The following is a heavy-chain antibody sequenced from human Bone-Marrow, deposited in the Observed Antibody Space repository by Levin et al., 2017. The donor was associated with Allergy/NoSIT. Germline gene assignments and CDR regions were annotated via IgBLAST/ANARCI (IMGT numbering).Heavy chain of an antibody. Sequence: GGSLRLSCAASGFTFSIYAMSWVRQAPGKGLEWVSILNAGGDNTYYADFVKGRFTISRDNSKNTPYLQMNSLRAEDTAVYYCAKREGIVATISQAFDIWGQGTMVTVSS. V-gene: IGHV3-23*01. CDR1: GFTFSIYA. D-gene: IGHD5-12*01. CDR3: AKREGIVATISQAFDI. J-gene: IGHJ3*02. CDR2: LNAGGDNT.